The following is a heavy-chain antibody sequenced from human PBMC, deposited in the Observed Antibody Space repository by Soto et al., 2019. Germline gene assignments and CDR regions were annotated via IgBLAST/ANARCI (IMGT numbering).Heavy chain of an antibody. CDR3: ARQGGSMWVWYFDY. Sequence: QVQLVESGGGVVQPGESLRLSCAASGFTFSSYAMHWVRQTPGKGLEWVAAISYDGTYKYHVDSVKGRLTISRDNSKNTLYLQMNSLRPDDTAVYYCARQGGSMWVWYFDYWGQGSLVTVSS. J-gene: IGHJ4*02. D-gene: IGHD2-15*01. CDR1: GFTFSSYA. V-gene: IGHV3-30*03. CDR2: ISYDGTYK.